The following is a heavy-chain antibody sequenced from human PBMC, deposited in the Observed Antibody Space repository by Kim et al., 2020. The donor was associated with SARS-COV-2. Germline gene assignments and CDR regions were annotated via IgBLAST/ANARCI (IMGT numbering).Heavy chain of an antibody. CDR1: GYTFTSYD. CDR3: ARTQYDILTRYYYYGMDV. J-gene: IGHJ6*02. CDR2: MNPNSGNT. Sequence: ASVKVSCKASGYTFTSYDINWVRQATGQGLEWMGWMNPNSGNTGYAQKFQGRVTMTRNTSISTAYMELSSLRSEDTAVYYCARTQYDILTRYYYYGMDVWGQGTTVTVSS. D-gene: IGHD3-9*01. V-gene: IGHV1-8*01.